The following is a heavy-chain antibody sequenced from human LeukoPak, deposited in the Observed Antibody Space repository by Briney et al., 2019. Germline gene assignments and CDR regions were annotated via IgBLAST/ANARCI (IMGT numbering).Heavy chain of an antibody. D-gene: IGHD2-2*01. CDR1: GYTFINYG. CDR3: ARGGVYCSSTSCYRSWFDP. CDR2: ISAYNGNT. V-gene: IGHV1-18*01. J-gene: IGHJ5*02. Sequence: ASVKVSCKASGYTFINYGISWVRQAPGQGLEWMGWISAYNGNTNYAQKLQGRVTMTTDTSTSTAYMELRSLRSDDTAVYYCARGGVYCSSTSCYRSWFDPWGQGTLVTVSS.